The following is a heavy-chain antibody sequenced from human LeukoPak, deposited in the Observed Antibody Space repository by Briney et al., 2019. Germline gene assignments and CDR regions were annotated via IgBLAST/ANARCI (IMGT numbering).Heavy chain of an antibody. V-gene: IGHV4-34*01. CDR2: INHSGST. CDR3: ARARRGYSGYVGGWFDP. J-gene: IGHJ5*02. D-gene: IGHD5-12*01. CDR1: GGSFSGYY. Sequence: SETLSLTCAVYGGSFSGYYWSWIRQPPGKGLEWIGEINHSGSTNYNPSLKSRVTISVDTSKNQFSLKLSSVTAADTAVYYCARARRGYSGYVGGWFDPWGQGTLVTVSS.